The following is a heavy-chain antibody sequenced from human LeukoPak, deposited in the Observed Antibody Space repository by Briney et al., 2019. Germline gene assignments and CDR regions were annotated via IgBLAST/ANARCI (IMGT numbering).Heavy chain of an antibody. CDR1: GYTFSRHD. V-gene: IGHV1-24*01. Sequence: ASVKVSCKASGYTFSRHDINWVRQAPGKGLEWMGGFDPEDGETIYAQKFQGRVTMTEDTSTDTAYMELSSLRSEDTAVYYCATSYYYDSSDYYRIDYWGQGTLVTVSS. D-gene: IGHD3-22*01. CDR2: FDPEDGET. J-gene: IGHJ4*02. CDR3: ATSYYYDSSDYYRIDY.